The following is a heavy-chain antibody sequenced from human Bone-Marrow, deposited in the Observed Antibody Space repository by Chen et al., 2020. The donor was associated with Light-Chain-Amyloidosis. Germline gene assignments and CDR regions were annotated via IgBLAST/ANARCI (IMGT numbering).Heavy chain of an antibody. CDR2: IYSGGST. Sequence: EVQLVESGGGLVQPGGSLRLSCAASGFTVSFNYMNWVRQAPGKGLEWVSVIYSGGSTYYANSVKGRFTISRDDSKNTLYLQMNSLRAEDTAVYYCARDSVPRKGLDYWGQGTLVTVSS. CDR1: GFTVSFNY. D-gene: IGHD3-10*01. J-gene: IGHJ4*02. CDR3: ARDSVPRKGLDY. V-gene: IGHV3-66*01.